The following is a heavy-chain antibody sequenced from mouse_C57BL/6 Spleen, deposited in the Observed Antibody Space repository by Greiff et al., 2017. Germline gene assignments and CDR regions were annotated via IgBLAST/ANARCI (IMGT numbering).Heavy chain of an antibody. CDR1: GYTFTSYW. Sequence: VQLQQSGAELVKPGASVKLSCKASGYTFTSYWMHWVKQRPGQGLEWIGMIHPNSGSTNYNEKFKSKATLTVDKSSSTAYMQLSSLTSEDSAVYYCAREELGRKRLDYAMDYWGQGTSVTVSS. CDR3: AREELGRKRLDYAMDY. D-gene: IGHD4-1*01. V-gene: IGHV1-64*01. J-gene: IGHJ4*01. CDR2: IHPNSGST.